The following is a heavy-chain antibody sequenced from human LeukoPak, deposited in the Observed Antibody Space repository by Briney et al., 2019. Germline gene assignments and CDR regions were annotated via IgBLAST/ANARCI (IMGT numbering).Heavy chain of an antibody. CDR1: GFTFSNFA. D-gene: IGHD2/OR15-2a*01. CDR2: ISGGGDGK. CDR3: ARAAGVDSATAYYWYFDL. V-gene: IGHV3-23*01. Sequence: GGSLRLSCVASGFTFSNFALSWVRQAPGKGLEWVSAISGGGDGKCYADSVKGRFTISRDNSKNTLYLQMDSLRAEDTAVYSCARAAGVDSATAYYWYFDLWGRGTLVTVSS. J-gene: IGHJ2*01.